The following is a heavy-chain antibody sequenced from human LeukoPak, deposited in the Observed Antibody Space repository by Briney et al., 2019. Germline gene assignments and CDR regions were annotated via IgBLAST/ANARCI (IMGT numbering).Heavy chain of an antibody. CDR3: ARQERITMVRGLDY. CDR1: GFTFSSYA. Sequence: GGSLRLSCAASGFTFSSYAMHWVRQAPGKGLEWVAVISYDGSNKYYADSVKGRFTISRDNSKNTLYLQMNSLRAEDTAVYYCARQERITMVRGLDYWGQGTLVTVSS. V-gene: IGHV3-30*04. CDR2: ISYDGSNK. J-gene: IGHJ4*02. D-gene: IGHD3-10*01.